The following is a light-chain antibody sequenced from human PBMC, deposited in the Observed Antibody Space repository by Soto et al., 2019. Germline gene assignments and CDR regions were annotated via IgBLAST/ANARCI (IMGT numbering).Light chain of an antibody. J-gene: IGKJ1*01. Sequence: DIQMTQSPSSLSASVGDRVTITCQASQNINNYLNWYQQKPGRAPKLLIYAASSLFSGVPSRFSGSGSGTDFTLTISSLQPEDFATYYCQQTYSSPWTFGQGTKVDIK. V-gene: IGKV1-39*01. CDR2: AAS. CDR3: QQTYSSPWT. CDR1: QNINNY.